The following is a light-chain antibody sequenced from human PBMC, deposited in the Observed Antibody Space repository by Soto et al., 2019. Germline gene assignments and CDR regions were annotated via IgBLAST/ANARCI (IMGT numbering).Light chain of an antibody. CDR2: DAS. CDR1: QSVSSN. CDR3: QQYGSSPQIT. Sequence: DIAMTQSPASLSVAPGESAPLACRSSQSVSSNLAWYQQKPGQAPRLLIYDASNRATGIPVRFSGSGSGTDFTLTISRLDPEAFALYHCQQYGSSPQITVGRGTRLEIK. J-gene: IGKJ5*01. V-gene: IGKV3-20*01.